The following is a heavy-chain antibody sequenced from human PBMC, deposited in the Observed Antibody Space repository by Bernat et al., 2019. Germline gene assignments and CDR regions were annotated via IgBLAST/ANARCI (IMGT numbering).Heavy chain of an antibody. J-gene: IGHJ6*02. D-gene: IGHD4-17*01. V-gene: IGHV3-48*02. CDR3: ARDLNYGDAYYYGMDV. CDR1: GFTFSSYS. Sequence: EVQLVESVGGLVQPGGSLRLSCAASGFTFSSYSMNWVRQAPGKGLEWFSYISNSSSTIYYADSVKGRFTISRDNAKNSLYLQMNSLRDEDTAVYYCARDLNYGDAYYYGMDVWGQGTTVTVSS. CDR2: ISNSSSTI.